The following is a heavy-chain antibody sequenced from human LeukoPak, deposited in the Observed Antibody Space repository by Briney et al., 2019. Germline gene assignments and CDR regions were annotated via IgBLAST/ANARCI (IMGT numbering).Heavy chain of an antibody. J-gene: IGHJ4*02. CDR2: IYYSGST. CDR1: GGSISSYY. Sequence: SETLSLTCTVSGGSISSYYWSWIRQPPGKGLEWLGYIYYSGSTNYNPSLKSRVTISVGTSKNQFSLKLSSVTAADTAVYYCARAVPYYYDSSGYTFDYWGQGTLVTVSS. V-gene: IGHV4-59*01. D-gene: IGHD3-22*01. CDR3: ARAVPYYYDSSGYTFDY.